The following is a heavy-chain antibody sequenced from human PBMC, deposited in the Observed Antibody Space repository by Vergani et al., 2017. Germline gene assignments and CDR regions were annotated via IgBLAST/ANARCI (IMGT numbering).Heavy chain of an antibody. CDR2: INHSGST. J-gene: IGHJ3*02. CDR1: GGSFSGYY. V-gene: IGHV4-34*01. Sequence: QVQLQQWGAGLLKPSETLSLTCAVYGGSFSGYYWSWIRQPPGKGLEWIGEINHSGSTNYNPSLKSRVTISVDTSKNQFSLKLSSVTAADTAVYYCARPTRPSWRLSAFDIWCQGTMVTVSS. D-gene: IGHD2-21*02. CDR3: ARPTRPSWRLSAFDI.